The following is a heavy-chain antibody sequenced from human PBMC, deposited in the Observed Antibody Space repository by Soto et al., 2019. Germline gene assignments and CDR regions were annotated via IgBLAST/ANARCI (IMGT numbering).Heavy chain of an antibody. V-gene: IGHV3-64D*06. J-gene: IGHJ6*02. D-gene: IGHD3-3*01. Sequence: GGSLRLSCSASGFTFSSYAMHWVRQAPGKGLEYVSAISSNGGSTYYAESVKGRFTISRDNSNNTLYLQMSSLRAEDTAVYYCVKNGAPRRAYYDFCSGSHGMDVWGQGTTVTVSS. CDR2: ISSNGGST. CDR3: VKNGAPRRAYYDFCSGSHGMDV. CDR1: GFTFSSYA.